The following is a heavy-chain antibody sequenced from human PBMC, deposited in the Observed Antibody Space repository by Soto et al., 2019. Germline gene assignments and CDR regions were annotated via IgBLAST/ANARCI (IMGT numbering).Heavy chain of an antibody. CDR2: ISGSGGST. J-gene: IGHJ4*02. CDR1: GFTFSSYA. V-gene: IGHV3-23*01. Sequence: EVQLLESGGGLVQPGGSLRLSCAASGFTFSSYAMSWVRQAPGKGLEWVSAISGSGGSTYYADSVKGRFTISRYNSKNTLYLQMNSLRAEDTAVYYCANGGRGFGEHSDYWGQGTLVTVSS. CDR3: ANGGRGFGEHSDY. D-gene: IGHD3-10*01.